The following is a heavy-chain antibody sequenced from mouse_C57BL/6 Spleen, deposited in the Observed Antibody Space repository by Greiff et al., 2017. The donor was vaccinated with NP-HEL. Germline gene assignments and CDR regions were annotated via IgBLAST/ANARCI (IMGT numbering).Heavy chain of an antibody. J-gene: IGHJ1*03. CDR2: ISSGSSTI. CDR3: ARTFYGSNWYFDV. Sequence: DVQLQESGGGLVKPGGSLKLSCAASGFTFSDYGMHWVRQAPEKGLEWVAYISSGSSTIYYADTVKGRFTISRDNAKNTLFLQMTSLRSEDTAMYYCARTFYGSNWYFDVWGTGTTVTVSS. CDR1: GFTFSDYG. D-gene: IGHD1-1*01. V-gene: IGHV5-17*01.